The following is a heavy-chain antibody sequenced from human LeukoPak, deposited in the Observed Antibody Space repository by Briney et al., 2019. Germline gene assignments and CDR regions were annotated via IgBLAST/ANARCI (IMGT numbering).Heavy chain of an antibody. V-gene: IGHV4-59*04. J-gene: IGHJ3*02. CDR1: GDSISSNY. D-gene: IGHD5-12*01. CDR3: ARFSRSTGSGFAGLAFDI. CDR2: IYYGGST. Sequence: SETLSLTCTVSGDSISSNYWSWIRQPPGKGLEWIANIYYGGSTAYNPSLRNRVTISVDTSKNQFSLKVNSVTAADTAVYYCARFSRSTGSGFAGLAFDIWGQGTMVTVSS.